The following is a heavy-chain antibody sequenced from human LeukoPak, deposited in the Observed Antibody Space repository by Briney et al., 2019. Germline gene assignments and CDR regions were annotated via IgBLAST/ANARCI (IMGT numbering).Heavy chain of an antibody. V-gene: IGHV3-23*01. CDR3: AKDLASSSSWYFAFDI. Sequence: GGSLRLSCAASGFTFSTYAMSWVRQAPGRGLEWVSAITGSGGTTYYADSVKGRFTISRDNSKNTLYLQMNSLRAEDTAVYYCAKDLASSSSWYFAFDIWGQGTMVTVSS. D-gene: IGHD6-13*01. J-gene: IGHJ3*02. CDR2: ITGSGGTT. CDR1: GFTFSTYA.